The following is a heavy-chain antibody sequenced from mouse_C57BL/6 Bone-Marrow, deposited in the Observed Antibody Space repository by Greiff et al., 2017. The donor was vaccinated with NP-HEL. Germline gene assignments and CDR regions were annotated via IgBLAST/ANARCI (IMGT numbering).Heavy chain of an antibody. V-gene: IGHV3-6*01. CDR1: GYSITSGYY. Sequence: EVQRVESGPGLVKPSQSLSLTCSVTGYSITSGYYWNWIRQFPGNKLEWMGYISYDGSNNYNPSLKNRISITRDTSKNQFFLKLNSVTTEDTATYYCARDRVYGSDWYFDVWGTGTTVTVSS. D-gene: IGHD1-1*01. J-gene: IGHJ1*03. CDR2: ISYDGSN. CDR3: ARDRVYGSDWYFDV.